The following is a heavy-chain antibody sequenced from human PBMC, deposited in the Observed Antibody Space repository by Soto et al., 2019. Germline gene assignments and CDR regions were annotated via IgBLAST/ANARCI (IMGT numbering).Heavy chain of an antibody. CDR3: AKDRGSYDKALDY. CDR2: ISGSGGST. J-gene: IGHJ4*02. V-gene: IGHV3-23*01. CDR1: GFTFSSYA. D-gene: IGHD1-26*01. Sequence: GGSLRLSCTASGFTFSSYAMSWVRQAPGKGLEWVSAISGSGGSTYYADSVKGRFTISRDNSKNTLYLQMNSLRAEDTAVYYCAKDRGSYDKALDYWGQGTLVTVSS.